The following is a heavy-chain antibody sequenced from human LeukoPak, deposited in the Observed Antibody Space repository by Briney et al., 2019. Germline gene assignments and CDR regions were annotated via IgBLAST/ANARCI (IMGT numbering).Heavy chain of an antibody. D-gene: IGHD6-13*01. J-gene: IGHJ4*02. CDR2: ISTNGGST. V-gene: IGHV3-23*01. CDR3: ARTRIAAAGRVDY. CDR1: GFTFSSYA. Sequence: GGSLRLSCEASGFTFSSYAMSWVRQAPGKGLEWVSGISTNGGSTSYADSVKGRLTISGDNPRNMLYMEMNSLRAEDTAVYYCARTRIAAAGRVDYWGQGTLVTVSS.